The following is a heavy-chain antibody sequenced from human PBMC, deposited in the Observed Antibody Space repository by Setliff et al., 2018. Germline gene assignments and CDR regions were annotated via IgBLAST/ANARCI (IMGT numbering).Heavy chain of an antibody. CDR3: VRTLFLQYYGGRSGGYFDY. V-gene: IGHV3-48*04. Sequence: GGSLRLSCAASGFTFSTYRMHWVRQAPGKGLEWVSYIKSSGSSIYYADSVKGRFTISRDNAKNSLYLQMDSLRAEDTAVYYCVRTLFLQYYGGRSGGYFDYWGQGSLVTVSS. J-gene: IGHJ4*02. D-gene: IGHD4-17*01. CDR2: IKSSGSSI. CDR1: GFTFSTYR.